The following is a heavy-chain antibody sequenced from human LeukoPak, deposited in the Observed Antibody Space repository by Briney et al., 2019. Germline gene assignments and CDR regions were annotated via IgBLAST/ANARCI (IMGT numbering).Heavy chain of an antibody. J-gene: IGHJ3*02. Sequence: PGGSLRLSCAASGFTFSSYSMNWVRQAPGKGLEWVSSISSSSSYIYYADSVKGRFTISRDNAKNSLYLQMNSLRAEDTAVYYCARARYYDFWSGWNAFDIWGQGTMVTVSS. CDR3: ARARYYDFWSGWNAFDI. CDR1: GFTFSSYS. D-gene: IGHD3-3*01. V-gene: IGHV3-21*01. CDR2: ISSSSSYI.